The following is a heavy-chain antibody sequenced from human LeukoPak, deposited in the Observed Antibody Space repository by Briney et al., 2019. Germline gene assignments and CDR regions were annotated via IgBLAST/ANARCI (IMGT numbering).Heavy chain of an antibody. CDR2: INHSGST. V-gene: IGHV4-34*01. CDR3: ARVDIVVVVAATRVVYWFDP. J-gene: IGHJ5*02. D-gene: IGHD2-15*01. Sequence: PSETLSLTCAVYGGSFSGYYWSWIRQPPGKGLEWIGEINHSGSTNYNPSLKSRVTISVDTSKNQFSLKLSSVTAADTAVYYCARVDIVVVVAATRVVYWFDPWDQGTLVTVSS. CDR1: GGSFSGYY.